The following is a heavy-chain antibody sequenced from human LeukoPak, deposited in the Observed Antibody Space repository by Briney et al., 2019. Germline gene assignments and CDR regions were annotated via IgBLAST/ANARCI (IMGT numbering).Heavy chain of an antibody. CDR2: INSDGINT. CDR3: ARVSFSDAFDI. D-gene: IGHD1-26*01. J-gene: IGHJ3*02. Sequence: GGSLRLSCAASGFTFSNYWMHWVRQAPGKGLVWVSRINSDGINTSYADSVKGRFTISRDNAKNTLNLQMNSLRAEDTAVYYCARVSFSDAFDIWGQGTLVTVSS. V-gene: IGHV3-74*01. CDR1: GFTFSNYW.